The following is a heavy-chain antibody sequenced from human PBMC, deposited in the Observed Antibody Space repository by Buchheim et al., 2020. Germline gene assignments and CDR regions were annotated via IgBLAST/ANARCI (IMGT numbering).Heavy chain of an antibody. CDR1: GFTFSNAW. D-gene: IGHD3-10*01. V-gene: IGHV3-15*01. Sequence: EVQLVESGGGLVKPGGSLRFSCAASGFTFSNAWMSWVRQAPGKGLEWVGRIQSKTDGGTTDYAAPVKGRFTISRDDSKNTLYLQMNSLKTEDTAVYYCTSRPMVRGAKVTLWADYWGQGTL. CDR2: IQSKTDGGTT. CDR3: TSRPMVRGAKVTLWADY. J-gene: IGHJ4*02.